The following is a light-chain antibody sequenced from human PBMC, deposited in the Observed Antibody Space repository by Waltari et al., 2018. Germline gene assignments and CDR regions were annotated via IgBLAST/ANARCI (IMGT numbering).Light chain of an antibody. Sequence: DIQLTQSPSFLSTSVGDRVTITCRANQDISSYLAWYQQKPGKAPKLLISAASTLQSAVQARFSGSGSWTEFTLTISSLPSEDIATYYCQQLLSYPLTFGGGTKVEIK. CDR1: QDISSY. CDR2: AAS. CDR3: QQLLSYPLT. V-gene: IGKV1-9*01. J-gene: IGKJ4*01.